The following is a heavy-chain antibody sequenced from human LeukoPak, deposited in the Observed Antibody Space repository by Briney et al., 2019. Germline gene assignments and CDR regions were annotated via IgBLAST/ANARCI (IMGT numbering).Heavy chain of an antibody. V-gene: IGHV6-1*01. D-gene: IGHD2-2*01. Sequence: SQTLSLTCAISGDSVSSNRAAWNWIRQSPSRGLEWLGRTYYRSRWYNDYAVSVKSRITINTDTSKNQFSLQVNSVTPEDTAVYYCARDSSAAAIPFGYWGQGTLVTVSS. CDR2: TYYRSRWYN. J-gene: IGHJ4*02. CDR1: GDSVSSNRAA. CDR3: ARDSSAAAIPFGY.